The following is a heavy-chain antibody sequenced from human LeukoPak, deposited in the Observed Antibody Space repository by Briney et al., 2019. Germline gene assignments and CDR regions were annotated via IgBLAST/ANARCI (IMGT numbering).Heavy chain of an antibody. V-gene: IGHV3-23*01. Sequence: GGSLRLSCAASGFTFSSYAMSWVRQAPGKGLEWVSAISGSGGSTYYADSVKGRFTISRDNSKNTLYLQMNSLRAEDTAVYYCANARPLDCSSTSCYTPEDYWGQGTLVTVSS. D-gene: IGHD2-2*02. CDR2: ISGSGGST. CDR1: GFTFSSYA. CDR3: ANARPLDCSSTSCYTPEDY. J-gene: IGHJ4*02.